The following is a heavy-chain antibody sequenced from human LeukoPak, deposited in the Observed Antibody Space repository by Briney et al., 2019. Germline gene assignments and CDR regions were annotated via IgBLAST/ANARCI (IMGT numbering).Heavy chain of an antibody. CDR2: ISVASNT. V-gene: IGHV3-23*01. CDR3: ADYGVSGVRNNFY. J-gene: IGHJ4*02. Sequence: GGSLRLSCAASGLAFSSYAMSWVRQAPGKGLEWVSTISVASNTFYTDSVKGRFTISRDNSRNTVYLQMTSLRADDTAVYYCADYGVSGVRNNFYWGQGTLVTVSS. CDR1: GLAFSSYA. D-gene: IGHD3-3*01.